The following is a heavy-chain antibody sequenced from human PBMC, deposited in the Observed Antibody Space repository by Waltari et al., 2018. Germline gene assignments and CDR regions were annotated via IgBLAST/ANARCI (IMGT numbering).Heavy chain of an antibody. D-gene: IGHD6-6*01. CDR2: INHSGST. V-gene: IGHV4-34*01. J-gene: IGHJ3*02. CDR1: GGSFSGYY. CDR3: ARGLIEYSSLAGAFDI. Sequence: QVQLQQWGAGLLKPSETLSLTCAVYGGSFSGYYWSWIRQPPGKGLEWIGEINHSGSTNYNPSLKGRVTISVDTSKNQFSLKLSSVTAADTAVYYCARGLIEYSSLAGAFDIWGQGTMVTVSS.